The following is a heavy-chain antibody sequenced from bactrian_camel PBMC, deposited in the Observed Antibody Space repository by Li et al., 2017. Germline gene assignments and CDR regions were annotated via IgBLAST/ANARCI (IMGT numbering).Heavy chain of an antibody. CDR1: EYTYSL. V-gene: IGHV3S53*01. CDR2: VYNGEMT. CDR3: AADVLPSRVAADAVVLFRN. D-gene: IGHD7*01. J-gene: IGHJ4*01. Sequence: HVQLVESGGGSVRAGGSLRLSCAASEYTYSLAWFRQAPGKERERVASVYNGEMTTYASSVEGRFTISKDNARSTLYLHMNSLKLEDTAMYYCAADVLPSRVAADAVVLFRNRGQGTQVTVS.